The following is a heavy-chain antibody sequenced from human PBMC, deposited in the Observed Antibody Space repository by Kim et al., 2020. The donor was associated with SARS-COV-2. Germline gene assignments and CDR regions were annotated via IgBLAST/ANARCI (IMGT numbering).Heavy chain of an antibody. J-gene: IGHJ4*02. V-gene: IGHV3-21*01. CDR3: ARDTAAGTGY. Sequence: YIYSSNSVKGPVTNTRDNAKNSLYLQMNSLRAEDTVVYYCARDTAAGTGYWGQGTLVTVSS. CDR2: YI. D-gene: IGHD6-13*01.